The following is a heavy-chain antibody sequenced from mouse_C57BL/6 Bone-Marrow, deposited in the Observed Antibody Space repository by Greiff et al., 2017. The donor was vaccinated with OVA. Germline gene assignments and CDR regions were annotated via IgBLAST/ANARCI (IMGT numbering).Heavy chain of an antibody. CDR3: AREGAGDYGNHGGY. Sequence: QVQLQQSGPELVKPGASVKISCKASGYAFSSSWMNWVKQRPGKGLEWIGRIYPGDGDTNYNGKFKGKATLTADKSSSTAYMQLSSLTSEDSAVYFCAREGAGDYGNHGGYWGQGTTLTVSS. D-gene: IGHD2-1*01. J-gene: IGHJ2*01. CDR1: GYAFSSSW. CDR2: IYPGDGDT. V-gene: IGHV1-82*01.